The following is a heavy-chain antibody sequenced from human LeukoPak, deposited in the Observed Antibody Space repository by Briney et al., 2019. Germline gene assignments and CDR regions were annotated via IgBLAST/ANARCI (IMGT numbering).Heavy chain of an antibody. Sequence: SQTLSLTCTVSGGSIGTYYWSWVRQSPGKGLEWIGYIYVTGNRYNPYLQSRVTISVDTSRNQFFLKMSSVTAADTAVYYCARHIGGGIEDMDVWGKGTKVTVSS. V-gene: IGHV4-59*08. CDR3: ARHIGGGIEDMDV. CDR1: GGSIGTYY. J-gene: IGHJ6*03. D-gene: IGHD3-16*02. CDR2: IYVTGN.